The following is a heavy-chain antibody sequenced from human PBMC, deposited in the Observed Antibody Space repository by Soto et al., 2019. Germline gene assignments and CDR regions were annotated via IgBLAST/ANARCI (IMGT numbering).Heavy chain of an antibody. Sequence: ASVKVSCKASGYTFTGYYMHWVRQAPGQGLEWMGWINPNSGGTNYAQKFQGWVTMTRDTSISTAYMELSRLRSDDTAVYYCARSGDILTGSVYNWFDPWGQGTLVTVSS. CDR1: GYTFTGYY. J-gene: IGHJ5*02. CDR2: INPNSGGT. CDR3: ARSGDILTGSVYNWFDP. V-gene: IGHV1-2*04. D-gene: IGHD3-9*01.